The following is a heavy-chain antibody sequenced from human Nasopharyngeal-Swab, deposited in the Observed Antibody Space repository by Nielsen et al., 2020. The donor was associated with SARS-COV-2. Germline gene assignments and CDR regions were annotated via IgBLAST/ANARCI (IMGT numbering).Heavy chain of an antibody. CDR2: ISWNSGSI. J-gene: IGHJ4*02. CDR1: GFTFDDYA. V-gene: IGHV3-9*01. Sequence: SLKISCAASGFTFDDYAMHWVRQAPGKGLEWVSGISWNSGSIGYADSVKGRFTISRDNAKNTLYLQMNSLRAEDTAVYYCARDYYDSSGYYYVPSFDYWGQGTLVTVSS. CDR3: ARDYYDSSGYYYVPSFDY. D-gene: IGHD3-22*01.